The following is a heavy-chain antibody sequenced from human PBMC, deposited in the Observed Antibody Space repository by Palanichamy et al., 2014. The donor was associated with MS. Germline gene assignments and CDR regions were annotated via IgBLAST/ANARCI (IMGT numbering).Heavy chain of an antibody. V-gene: IGHV1-69*01. D-gene: IGHD3-9*01. CDR2: IIPIFGTP. CDR3: ARGRIRYDILTGDYTPYNMDV. J-gene: IGHJ6*02. Sequence: QVQLVQSGAEAKKPGSSVKVSCKASGDTFSTYAISWVRQAPGQGLEWMGDIIPIFGTPNYAQKFQGRVTLTADESTSTVNMELSSLRSADTAMYYCARGRIRYDILTGDYTPYNMDVWGQGTTVTVSS. CDR1: GDTFSTYA.